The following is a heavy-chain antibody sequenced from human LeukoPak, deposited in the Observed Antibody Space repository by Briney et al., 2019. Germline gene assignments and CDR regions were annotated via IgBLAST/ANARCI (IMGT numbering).Heavy chain of an antibody. CDR2: IYYSGST. CDR1: GGSIRSSYYY. Sequence: SETLSLTCTVSGGSIRSSYYYWGWIRQHPGKGLEWIGYIYYSGSTYYNLSLRSRLTISVDTSKNQFSLKLSSVTAADTAVYYCARGQLSWFDPWGQGTLVTVSS. J-gene: IGHJ5*02. CDR3: ARGQLSWFDP. V-gene: IGHV4-31*03. D-gene: IGHD1-1*01.